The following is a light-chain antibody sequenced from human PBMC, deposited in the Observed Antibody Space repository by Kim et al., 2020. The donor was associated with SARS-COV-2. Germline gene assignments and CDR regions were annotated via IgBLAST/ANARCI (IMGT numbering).Light chain of an antibody. CDR3: SSYAGINNLL. V-gene: IGLV2-8*01. CDR2: EVS. CDR1: SSDVGGYNY. Sequence: GQSITISCTGTSSDVGGYNYVSWYQQHPGKAPKLMIYEVSQRPSGVPDRFSGSKSGNTASLTVSGLQAEDEADYYCSSYAGINNLLFGGGTQLTVL. J-gene: IGLJ2*01.